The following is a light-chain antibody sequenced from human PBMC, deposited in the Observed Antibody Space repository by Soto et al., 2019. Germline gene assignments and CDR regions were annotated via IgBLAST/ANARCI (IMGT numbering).Light chain of an antibody. Sequence: DIQMTQSPSSLSASVGDRVTITCRASQSITTYLNWCQQTLGEAPKLLIYAASRLQIGVPSRFSGSGSGTDFTLTISSLQPEDFATYYCQQAYGAPPTFGQGTKVDIK. CDR2: AAS. CDR1: QSITTY. CDR3: QQAYGAPPT. J-gene: IGKJ1*01. V-gene: IGKV1-39*01.